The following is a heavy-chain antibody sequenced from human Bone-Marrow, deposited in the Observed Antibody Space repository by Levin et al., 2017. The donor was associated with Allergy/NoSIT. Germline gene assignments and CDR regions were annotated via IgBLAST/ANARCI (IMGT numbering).Heavy chain of an antibody. CDR2: TYYRSKWYN. CDR3: ARGVYQLLLGGCYGMDG. Sequence: SQTLSLTCAISGDSVSSNSAAWNWIRQSPSRGLEWLGRTYYRSKWYNDYAVSVKSRITINPDTSKNQFSLQLNSVTPEDTAVYYCARGVYQLLLGGCYGMDGWGQGTTVTVSS. V-gene: IGHV6-1*01. J-gene: IGHJ6*02. D-gene: IGHD2-2*01. CDR1: GDSVSSNSAA.